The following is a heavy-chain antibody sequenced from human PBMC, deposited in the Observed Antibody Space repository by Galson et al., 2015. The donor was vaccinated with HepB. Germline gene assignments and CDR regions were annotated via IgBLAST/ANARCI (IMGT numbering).Heavy chain of an antibody. CDR2: IIPILGIA. V-gene: IGHV1-69*04. J-gene: IGHJ4*02. CDR1: GSTFSSYT. CDR3: ARDPGDSSGYN. D-gene: IGHD3-22*01. Sequence: SVKVSCKASGSTFSSYTISWVRQAPGQGLEWMGRIIPILGIANYAQKFQGRVTITADKSTSTAYMELSSLRSEDTAVYYCARDPGDSSGYNWGQGTLVTVSS.